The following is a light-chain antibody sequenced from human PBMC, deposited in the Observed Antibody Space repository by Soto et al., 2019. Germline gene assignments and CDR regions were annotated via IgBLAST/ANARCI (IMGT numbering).Light chain of an antibody. CDR3: QHRSNWLGT. CDR2: DAS. J-gene: IGKJ3*01. CDR1: QSVGGF. V-gene: IGKV3-11*01. Sequence: EIVLTQSPATLSFSPGERTTHSCRASQSVGGFLAWYQQRSGQTPKLLIYDASKRSPGIPARFSGSGSGTDFTLTISSLEPEDFAVYYCQHRSNWLGTFGPGTKVDIK.